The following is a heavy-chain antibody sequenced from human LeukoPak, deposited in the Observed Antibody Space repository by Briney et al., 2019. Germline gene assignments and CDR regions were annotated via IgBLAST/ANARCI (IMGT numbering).Heavy chain of an antibody. J-gene: IGHJ5*02. CDR2: IYYSGST. D-gene: IGHD1-1*01. Sequence: PSEILSLTCTVSGGSISSYYWSWIRQPPGKGLEWIGSIYYSGSTYYNPSLKSRVTISVDTSKNQFSLKLSSVTAADTAVYYCARTEQGGPNWFDPWGQGTLVTVSS. CDR3: ARTEQGGPNWFDP. CDR1: GGSISSYY. V-gene: IGHV4-59*08.